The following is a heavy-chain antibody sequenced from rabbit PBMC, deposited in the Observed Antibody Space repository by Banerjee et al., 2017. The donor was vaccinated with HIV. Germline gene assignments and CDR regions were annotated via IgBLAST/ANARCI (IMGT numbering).Heavy chain of an antibody. CDR1: GFSFSNGYV. CDR2: INTGSSGNT. D-gene: IGHD4-1*01. CDR3: ARDLAGVIGWNFNL. V-gene: IGHV1S45*01. Sequence: QEQLEESGGDLVKPEGSLTLTCTASGFSFSNGYVMCWVRQAPGKGLEWIACINTGSSGNTVYASWAKGRFTISKTSSTTVTLQMTSLTAADTATYFCARDLAGVIGWNFNLWGQGTLVTVS. J-gene: IGHJ4*01.